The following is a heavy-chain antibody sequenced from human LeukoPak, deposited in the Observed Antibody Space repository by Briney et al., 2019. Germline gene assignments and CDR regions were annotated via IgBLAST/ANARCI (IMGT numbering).Heavy chain of an antibody. D-gene: IGHD3-3*01. CDR3: ARGLSDFWSGYYTDIDY. J-gene: IGHJ4*02. V-gene: IGHV3-21*01. Sequence: PGGSLRLSCAASGFTFSSYSMNWVRQAPGKGLEWVSSISSSSSYIYYADSVKGRFTISRDNAKNSLYLQMNSLRAEDTAVYYCARGLSDFWSGYYTDIDYWGQGTLVTVSS. CDR2: ISSSSSYI. CDR1: GFTFSSYS.